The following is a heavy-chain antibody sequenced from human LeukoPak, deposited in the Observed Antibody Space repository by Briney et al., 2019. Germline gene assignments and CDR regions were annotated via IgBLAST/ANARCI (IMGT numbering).Heavy chain of an antibody. V-gene: IGHV4-59*01. J-gene: IGHJ3*02. CDR1: GGSITSYY. CDR2: IYYSGST. Sequence: SETLSLTCTVSGGSITSYYWSWIRQPPGKGLEWIGYIYYSGSTNYNPSLKSRVTISVDTSKNQFSLKLSSVTAADTAVYYCARVSLRAFDIWGQGTMVTVSP. CDR3: ARVSLRAFDI.